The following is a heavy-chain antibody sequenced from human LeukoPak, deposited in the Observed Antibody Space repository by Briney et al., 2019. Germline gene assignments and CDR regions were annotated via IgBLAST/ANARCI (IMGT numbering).Heavy chain of an antibody. CDR2: INSDGRNS. D-gene: IGHD3-10*01. Sequence: PGGSLRLSCAAFRFTFSSYWMHWVRQAPGKGLVWVSRINSDGRNSTYADSGKGRSTISRDNAKNTLYLKMNILRAEDTAVYYCARSDQAIGASGTDYMDVWGKGTTVAVSS. CDR3: ARSDQAIGASGTDYMDV. J-gene: IGHJ6*03. CDR1: RFTFSSYW. V-gene: IGHV3-74*01.